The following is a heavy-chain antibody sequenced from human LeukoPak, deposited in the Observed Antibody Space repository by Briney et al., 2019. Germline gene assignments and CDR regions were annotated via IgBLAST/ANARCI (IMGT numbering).Heavy chain of an antibody. CDR1: GFTVSSNY. V-gene: IGHV3-66*01. Sequence: GGSLRLSCAASGFTVSSNYTSWVRQAPGKGLEWVSVIYSGGSTYYADSVKGRFTISRDNSKNTLYLQMNSLRAEDTAVYYCARDLGYCSGGSCYGYWGQGTLVTVSS. CDR3: ARDLGYCSGGSCYGY. D-gene: IGHD2-15*01. CDR2: IYSGGST. J-gene: IGHJ4*02.